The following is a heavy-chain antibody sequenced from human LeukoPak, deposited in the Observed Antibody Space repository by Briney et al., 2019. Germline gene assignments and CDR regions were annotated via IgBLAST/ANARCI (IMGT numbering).Heavy chain of an antibody. V-gene: IGHV3-15*01. Sequence: GGSLRLSCAASGFTFSNAWMSWVRQAPGKGLEWVGRIKSKTGGGTTDYAAPVKGRFTISRDDSKNTLYLQMNSLKSEDTAVYYCTTELDVRPNHYWGQGTLVTVSS. CDR3: TTELDVRPNHY. J-gene: IGHJ4*02. CDR1: GFTFSNAW. CDR2: IKSKTGGGTT. D-gene: IGHD1-14*01.